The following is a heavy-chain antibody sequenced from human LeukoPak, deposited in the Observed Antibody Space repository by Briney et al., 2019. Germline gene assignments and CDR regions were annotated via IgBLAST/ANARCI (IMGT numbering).Heavy chain of an antibody. CDR1: GGSISSGGYS. Sequence: SETLSLTCAVSGGSISSGGYSWSWIRQPPGKGLEWIGYIYHSGSTYYNPSLKSRVTISVDRSKNQFSLKLSSVTAADTAVYYCARGRSDYYDSSGYRDDAFDIWGQGTMVTVSS. CDR2: IYHSGST. V-gene: IGHV4-30-2*01. CDR3: ARGRSDYYDSSGYRDDAFDI. J-gene: IGHJ3*02. D-gene: IGHD3-22*01.